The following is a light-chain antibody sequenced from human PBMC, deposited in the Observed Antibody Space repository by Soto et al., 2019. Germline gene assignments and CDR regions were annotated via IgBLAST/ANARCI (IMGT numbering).Light chain of an antibody. Sequence: EIVLTHSPCTLSLSPVERATLSCRASQSFNSIYLAWYQQKPGQAPRLLIYGASSRATGIPDRFSGSGSGTDFTLTISRLEPEDFAVYYCHQYDSWTFGQGTKV. CDR3: HQYDSWT. J-gene: IGKJ1*01. CDR1: QSFNSIY. CDR2: GAS. V-gene: IGKV3-20*01.